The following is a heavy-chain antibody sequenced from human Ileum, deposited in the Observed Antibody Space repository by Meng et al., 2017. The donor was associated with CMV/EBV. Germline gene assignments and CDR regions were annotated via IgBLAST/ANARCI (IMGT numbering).Heavy chain of an antibody. CDR3: ARDNVSTSTNRLDS. V-gene: IGHV4-39*07. J-gene: IGHJ5*01. CDR2: IFYRGYT. D-gene: IGHD1-14*01. CDR1: GGLIDSSDYY. Sequence: SGGLIDSSDYYWDWFRQSPGKGLEWIGSIFYRGYTNYNPSLKSRVAISVDTSKNQFFLNLDSVTAADTAIYYCARDNVSTSTNRLDSWGQGILVTVSS.